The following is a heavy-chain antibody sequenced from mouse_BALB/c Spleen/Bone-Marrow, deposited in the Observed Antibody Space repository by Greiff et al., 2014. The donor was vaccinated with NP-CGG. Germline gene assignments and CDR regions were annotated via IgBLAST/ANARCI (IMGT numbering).Heavy chain of an antibody. CDR3: ARYYYGFLDY. V-gene: IGHV2-9*02. CDR1: GFSLTSYG. Sequence: VQLQQSGPGLVAPSQSLSITCTFSGFSLTSYGVHWIRQPPGKGLEWLGVIWAAGGTNYNSALMSRLSISKDNSKSQVFLKMNSLQTDDTAMYYCARYYYGFLDYWGQGTTLTVSS. CDR2: IWAAGGT. D-gene: IGHD1-2*01. J-gene: IGHJ2*01.